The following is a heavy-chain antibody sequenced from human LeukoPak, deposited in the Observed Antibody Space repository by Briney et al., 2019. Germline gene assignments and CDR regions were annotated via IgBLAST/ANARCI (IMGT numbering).Heavy chain of an antibody. CDR1: GGSISSGGYY. CDR3: ARVDSSSWSRGFDY. V-gene: IGHV4-30-2*01. CDR2: IYHSGST. J-gene: IGHJ4*02. Sequence: SETLSLTCTVSGGSISSGGYYWSWIRQPPGKGLEWIGYIYHSGSTYYNPSLKSRVTISVDTSKNQFSLKLSSVTAADTAVYYCARVDSSSWSRGFDYWGQGTLLTVSS. D-gene: IGHD6-13*01.